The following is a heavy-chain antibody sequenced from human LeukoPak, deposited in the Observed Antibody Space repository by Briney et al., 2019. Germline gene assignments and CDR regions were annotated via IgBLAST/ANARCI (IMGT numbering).Heavy chain of an antibody. CDR3: ARGRVWFDP. CDR1: GGPFSGYY. J-gene: IGHJ5*02. V-gene: IGHV4-34*01. Sequence: SETLSLTCAVYGGPFSGYYWSWIRQPPGKGLEWIGEINYSGNTNHNPSLKSRVTISIDTSKIQFSLKLTSVTAADTAVYYCARGRVWFDPWGQGTLVTVSS. CDR2: INYSGNT.